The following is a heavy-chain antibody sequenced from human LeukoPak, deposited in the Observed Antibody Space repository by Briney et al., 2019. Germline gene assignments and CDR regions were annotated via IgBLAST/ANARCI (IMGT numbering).Heavy chain of an antibody. CDR2: ISHSGTT. J-gene: IGHJ4*02. Sequence: PSETLSLTCAVSGDSISSSNWWNWVRQPPGKGLEWIGEISHSGTTLYNPSLKSRVTISVDKSKNQFSLKLSSVTAADTAVYYCARQGYSGYGQLDYWGQGTLVTVSS. D-gene: IGHD5-12*01. CDR1: GDSISSSNW. CDR3: ARQGYSGYGQLDY. V-gene: IGHV4-4*02.